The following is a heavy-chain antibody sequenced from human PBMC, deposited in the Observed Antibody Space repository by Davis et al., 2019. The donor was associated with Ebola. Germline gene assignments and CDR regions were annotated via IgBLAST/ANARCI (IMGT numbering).Heavy chain of an antibody. CDR2: IIPILGIA. CDR1: GGTFSSYA. D-gene: IGHD2-15*01. Sequence: SVKVSCKASGGTFSSYAISWVRQAPGQGLEWMGRIIPILGIANYAQKFQGRVTITADKSTSTLYMELSSLRSEDTAVYYCARDRGDIVAVVAAANYFDYWGQGILVTVSS. J-gene: IGHJ4*02. CDR3: ARDRGDIVAVVAAANYFDY. V-gene: IGHV1-69*04.